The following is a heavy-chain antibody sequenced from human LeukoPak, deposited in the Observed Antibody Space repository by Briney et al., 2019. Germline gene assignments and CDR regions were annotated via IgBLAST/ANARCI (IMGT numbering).Heavy chain of an antibody. CDR3: AKGYCSGGSCYWGDY. D-gene: IGHD2-15*01. Sequence: GGSLRLSCAASGFTFSSYAMSWVRQAPGKGLEWVSTISGSGGSTYYADSVKGRFTISRDNSKNTLYLQMNSLRVEDTAVYYCAKGYCSGGSCYWGDYWGQGTLVTVSS. J-gene: IGHJ4*02. CDR1: GFTFSSYA. CDR2: ISGSGGST. V-gene: IGHV3-23*01.